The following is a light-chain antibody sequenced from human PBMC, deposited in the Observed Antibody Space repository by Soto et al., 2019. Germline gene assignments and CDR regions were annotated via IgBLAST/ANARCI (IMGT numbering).Light chain of an antibody. CDR3: QQRSNWPIT. V-gene: IGKV3-11*01. Sequence: EILMTQSPATLPVSPGERATLSCRARQSVSSNVAWYQQTPGQAPRLLIYDASNRATGIPARFSGSGSGTDFTLPLSSLEPEDFAVYYCQQRSNWPITFGQGTRLEIK. CDR1: QSVSSN. J-gene: IGKJ5*01. CDR2: DAS.